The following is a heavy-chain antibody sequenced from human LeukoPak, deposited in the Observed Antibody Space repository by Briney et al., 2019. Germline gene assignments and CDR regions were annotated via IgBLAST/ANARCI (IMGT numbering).Heavy chain of an antibody. V-gene: IGHV1-2*02. Sequence: ASVKVSCKASGYTFTCYYMHWVRQAPGQGLEGMGWINPNSGGTNYAQKFQGRVTMTRDTSISTAYMELSRLRSDDTAVYYCARDHMAGTGGDYWGQGTLVTVSS. CDR3: ARDHMAGTGGDY. CDR1: GYTFTCYY. CDR2: INPNSGGT. D-gene: IGHD6-19*01. J-gene: IGHJ4*02.